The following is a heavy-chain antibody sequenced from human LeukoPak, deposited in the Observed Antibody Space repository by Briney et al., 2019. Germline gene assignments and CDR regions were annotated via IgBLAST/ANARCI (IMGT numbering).Heavy chain of an antibody. D-gene: IGHD3-22*01. Sequence: GESLKISCKGSGYSFTSYWIGWVRQMPGKGLEWMGIIYPGDSDTRYSPSFQGQVTISADKSISTAYLQWSSLKASDTAMYYCARIDYYDSSGKGYFDYWGQGTLVTVSS. V-gene: IGHV5-51*01. CDR3: ARIDYYDSSGKGYFDY. CDR2: IYPGDSDT. CDR1: GYSFTSYW. J-gene: IGHJ4*02.